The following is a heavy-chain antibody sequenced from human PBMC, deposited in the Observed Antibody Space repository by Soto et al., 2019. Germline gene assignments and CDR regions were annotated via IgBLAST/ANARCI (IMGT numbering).Heavy chain of an antibody. J-gene: IGHJ5*02. V-gene: IGHV1-8*01. CDR1: GYTFTSYD. CDR2: MNPNSGNT. Sequence: GASVKVSCKASGYTFTSYDINWVRQATGQGLEWMGWMNPNSGNTGYAQKFQGRVTMTRNTSISTAYMELSSLRSEDTAVYYCARGGRIVVVPAANPFDPWGQGTLVTVSS. CDR3: ARGGRIVVVPAANPFDP. D-gene: IGHD2-2*01.